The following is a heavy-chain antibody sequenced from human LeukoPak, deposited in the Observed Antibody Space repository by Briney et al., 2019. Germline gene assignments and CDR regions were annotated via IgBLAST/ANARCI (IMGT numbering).Heavy chain of an antibody. CDR1: GASISSGHY. CDR3: ARGPDSGWYPSS. D-gene: IGHD6-19*01. J-gene: IGHJ5*02. Sequence: SETLSLTCTVSGASISSGHYWGWIRQPPGKGLEWVGSVYYTGVTDYTPSPKSRVTISVERSKNQFSLKLRSVTAADTAVYYCARGPDSGWYPSSWGQGTLVTVSS. CDR2: VYYTGVT. V-gene: IGHV4-39*01.